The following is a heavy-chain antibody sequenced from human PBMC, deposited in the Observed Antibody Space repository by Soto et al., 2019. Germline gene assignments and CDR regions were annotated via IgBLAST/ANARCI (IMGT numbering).Heavy chain of an antibody. Sequence: QVQLVQSGAEVKKPGASVKVSCKASGYTFLAYGISWVRQAPGQGLEWVGWTSGYTINTKYAQKVQGMVTMTTDTSAITAYMELRSVRSDDTAVYYSARDTVDTAMVLDYYGGDVGGQGTAVTVSS. CDR2: TSGYTINT. D-gene: IGHD5-18*01. CDR1: GYTFLAYG. J-gene: IGHJ6*02. CDR3: ARDTVDTAMVLDYYGGDV. V-gene: IGHV1-18*01.